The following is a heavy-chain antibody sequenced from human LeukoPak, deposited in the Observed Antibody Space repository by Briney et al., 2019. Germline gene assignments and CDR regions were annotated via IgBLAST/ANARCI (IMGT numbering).Heavy chain of an antibody. V-gene: IGHV3-30*04. CDR3: SRDPYDAYDFDY. D-gene: IGHD3-3*01. J-gene: IGHJ4*02. CDR2: ISNDEGYK. CDR1: GFTFINYA. Sequence: PGGSLRLSCAASGFTFINYAMHWIRHAPDQGQERVAVISNDEGYKSYTNSLKGRFTISSDNTTNTLYLLMDTSRAEATTVYSCSRDPYDAYDFDYWGQGTLVTVSS.